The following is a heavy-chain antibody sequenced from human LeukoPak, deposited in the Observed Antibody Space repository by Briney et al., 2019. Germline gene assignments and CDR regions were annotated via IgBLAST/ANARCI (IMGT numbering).Heavy chain of an antibody. Sequence: GGSLRLSCAASGFTFSSYTMHWVRQAPDKGLEWVAVISHDGGNKYYADSVKGRFTISRDNSRNTLYLQMNGLRAEETAMYYCATPYTSGWSLYFDNWGQGTLVTVSS. J-gene: IGHJ4*02. V-gene: IGHV3-30-3*01. CDR2: ISHDGGNK. CDR1: GFTFSSYT. CDR3: ATPYTSGWSLYFDN. D-gene: IGHD6-19*01.